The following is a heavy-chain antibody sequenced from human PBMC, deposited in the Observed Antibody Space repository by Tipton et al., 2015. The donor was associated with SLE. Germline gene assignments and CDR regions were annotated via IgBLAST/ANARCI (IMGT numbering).Heavy chain of an antibody. CDR2: IIPISNTS. D-gene: IGHD2-2*02. CDR3: ARVPAAYCTTTSCHIGDV. V-gene: IGHV1-69*13. CDR1: GGTFRSYS. J-gene: IGHJ4*02. Sequence: QSGAEVKKPGASVKVSCKTSGGTFRSYSLSWVRQAPGQGLVWMGRIIPISNTSNYAQRFQGRLTITADESTNTAYMELSRLRFEDTAIYYCARVPAAYCTTTSCHIGDVWGQGTLVSVCS.